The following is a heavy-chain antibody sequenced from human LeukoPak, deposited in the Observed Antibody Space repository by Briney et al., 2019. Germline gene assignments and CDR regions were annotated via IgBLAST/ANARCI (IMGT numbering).Heavy chain of an antibody. CDR2: INTNTGNP. V-gene: IGHV7-4-1*02. CDR3: ARVNDFWSGYCSY. D-gene: IGHD3-3*01. CDR1: GYTFTSYA. Sequence: GGSLRLSCAASGYTFTSYAMNWVRQAPGQGLEWMGWINTNTGNPTYAQGFTGRFVFSLDTSVSTAYLQISSLKAEDTAVYYCARVNDFWSGYCSYWGQGTLVTVSS. J-gene: IGHJ4*02.